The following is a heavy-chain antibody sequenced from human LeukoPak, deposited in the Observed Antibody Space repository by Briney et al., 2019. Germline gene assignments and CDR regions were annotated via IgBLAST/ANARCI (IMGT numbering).Heavy chain of an antibody. CDR2: INPNSGGT. CDR1: GYTFTGYY. J-gene: IGHJ6*03. V-gene: IGHV1-2*02. Sequence: GASVKVSCKASGYTFTGYYMHWVRQAPGQGLEWMGWINPNSGGTNYAQKFQGRVTMTRDTSISTAYMELSRLRSEDTAVYYCARQNNRDYYYYYMDVWGKGTTVTVSS. CDR3: ARQNNRDYYYYYMDV. D-gene: IGHD1/OR15-1a*01.